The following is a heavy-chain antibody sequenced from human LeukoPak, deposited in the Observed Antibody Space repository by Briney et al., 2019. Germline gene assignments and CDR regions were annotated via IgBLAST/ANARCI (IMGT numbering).Heavy chain of an antibody. V-gene: IGHV3-43*02. J-gene: IGHJ4*02. D-gene: IGHD6-19*01. CDR3: ARYNSGWNDY. Sequence: GGSLRLSCAASGFTFDNYAMHWVRLAPGKGLEWVSLISGDGSDTNYADSVKGRFTISRDNSENSLYLQMNSLGAEDTAVYYCARYNSGWNDYWGQGTLVTVSS. CDR2: ISGDGSDT. CDR1: GFTFDNYA.